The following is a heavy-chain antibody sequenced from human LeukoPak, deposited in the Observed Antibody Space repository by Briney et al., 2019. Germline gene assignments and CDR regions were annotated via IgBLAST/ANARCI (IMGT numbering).Heavy chain of an antibody. V-gene: IGHV3-23*01. J-gene: IGHJ4*02. CDR3: AKAFSNNNWVTTVGY. D-gene: IGHD1-1*01. CDR2: ISTTGSST. CDR1: GLTFSTFV. Sequence: PGGSLRLSCASSGLTFSTFVMTWVRQAPGKGLEWVSTISTTGSSTYYADSVKGRFTISRDNFKNTLFLQMNSLRAEDTAVYYCAKAFSNNNWVTTVGYRGQGTLVTVSS.